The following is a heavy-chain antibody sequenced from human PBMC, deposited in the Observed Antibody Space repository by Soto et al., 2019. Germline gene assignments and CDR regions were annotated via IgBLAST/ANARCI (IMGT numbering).Heavy chain of an antibody. CDR3: SRSVGRYAIDQ. CDR2: IHHSGST. J-gene: IGHJ4*02. D-gene: IGHD1-26*01. CDR1: SASIISEQR. V-gene: IGHV4-4*02. Sequence: QLQLQESGPGLVKPSETLSLTCAVSSASIISEQRWSGVRQPPGKGLDWIGEIHHSGSTNNNPSLRSRGTMSIDKSNNQFTVNINSVTAADTADYYCSRSVGRYAIDQWGQGTLVIVSS.